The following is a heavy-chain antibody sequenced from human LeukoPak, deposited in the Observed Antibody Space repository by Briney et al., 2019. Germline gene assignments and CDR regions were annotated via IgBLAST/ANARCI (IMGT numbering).Heavy chain of an antibody. Sequence: GGSLRLSCAASGFTPRSYNVNWVRQAPGKGLEWISYMSSSGNTILYADSVKGRFTISRDDAKNSLFLQMNSLRAEDTALYYCARENKVGYSYADDFWGQGTLVTVSS. CDR2: MSSSGNTI. CDR3: ARENKVGYSYADDF. V-gene: IGHV3-48*03. J-gene: IGHJ4*02. D-gene: IGHD5-18*01. CDR1: GFTPRSYN.